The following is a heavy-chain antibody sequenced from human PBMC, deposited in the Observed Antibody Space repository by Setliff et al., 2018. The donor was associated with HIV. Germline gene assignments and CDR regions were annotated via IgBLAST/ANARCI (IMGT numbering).Heavy chain of an antibody. CDR3: ARHYGAVKSVVTVVAKYFPH. CDR1: GGSIRSSSYY. D-gene: IGHD2-21*02. Sequence: KPSETLSLTCNVSGGSIRSSSYYWGWIRQPPGKGLEWIGSIYYRGNTYYNPSLKSRVTISVDTSKNQFSLKLTSVTAADTAMYYCARHYGAVKSVVTVVAKYFPHWGQGTLVTVSS. CDR2: IYYRGNT. V-gene: IGHV4-39*01. J-gene: IGHJ1*01.